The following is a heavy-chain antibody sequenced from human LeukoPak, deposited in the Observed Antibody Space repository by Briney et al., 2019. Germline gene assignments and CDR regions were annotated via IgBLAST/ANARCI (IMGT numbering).Heavy chain of an antibody. V-gene: IGHV1-8*01. J-gene: IGHJ4*02. CDR1: GYTFTSYD. CDR3: ARGDYDILTGYYSR. D-gene: IGHD3-9*01. CDR2: MNPNGGNT. Sequence: ASVTVSCKASGYTFTSYDINWVRQAAGQGLEWMGWMNPNGGNTGYAQKFQGRVTMTRNTSISTAYMELSSLRSEDTAVYYCARGDYDILTGYYSRWGQGTLVTVSS.